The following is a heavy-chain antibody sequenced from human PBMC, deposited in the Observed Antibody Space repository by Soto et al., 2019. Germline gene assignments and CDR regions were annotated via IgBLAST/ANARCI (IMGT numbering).Heavy chain of an antibody. V-gene: IGHV1-69*13. J-gene: IGHJ3*02. Sequence: GASVKVSCKASGGTFSSYAISWVRQAPGQGLEWMGGIIPIFGTANYAQKFQGRVTITADESTSTAYMELSSLRSEDTAVYYCARCDYYDSSGPGDGAFDIWGQGTMVTVSS. CDR3: ARCDYYDSSGPGDGAFDI. D-gene: IGHD3-22*01. CDR1: GGTFSSYA. CDR2: IIPIFGTA.